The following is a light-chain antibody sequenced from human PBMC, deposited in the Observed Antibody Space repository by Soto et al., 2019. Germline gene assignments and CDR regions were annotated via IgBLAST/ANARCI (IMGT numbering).Light chain of an antibody. CDR2: GAS. J-gene: IGKJ2*01. Sequence: DIVLKPSPGTPSLSPGERATLSCRASQSVSSTYLAWYHQKPGQAPRLLIYGASSRATGIPDRFSGSGSGTDFTLTISRLEPEDFAVYYCQRYDISPFPFGQGTKLEIK. CDR1: QSVSSTY. V-gene: IGKV3-20*01. CDR3: QRYDISPFP.